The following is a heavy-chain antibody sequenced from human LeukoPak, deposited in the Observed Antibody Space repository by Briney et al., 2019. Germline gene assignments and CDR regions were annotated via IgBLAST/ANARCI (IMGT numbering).Heavy chain of an antibody. J-gene: IGHJ4*02. CDR3: ARFGGSSGYYLDY. CDR2: IYYSGST. D-gene: IGHD3-22*01. V-gene: IGHV4-31*03. CDR1: GGSISSGCHY. Sequence: SETLSLTCTVSGGSISSGCHYWNWIRQHPGKGLEGVGYIYYSGSTYYSPSLKSRVTISVDTSKNQFSLKLSSVTAADTAVYDCARFGGSSGYYLDYWGQGTLVTVSS.